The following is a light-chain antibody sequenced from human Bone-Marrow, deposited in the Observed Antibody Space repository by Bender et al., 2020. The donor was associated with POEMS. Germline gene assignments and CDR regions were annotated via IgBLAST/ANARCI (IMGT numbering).Light chain of an antibody. CDR2: LNSDGTH. CDR1: SGHSNYA. V-gene: IGLV4-69*01. CDR3: QTWDTGIRV. Sequence: QPVLTQSPSASASLGASVKLTCTLSSGHSNYAIAWHQQRPERGPRYLMKLNSDGTHKRGDGIPDRFSASSSGAQRYLTISSLQSEDEADYYCQTWDTGIRVFGGGTKLTVL. J-gene: IGLJ3*02.